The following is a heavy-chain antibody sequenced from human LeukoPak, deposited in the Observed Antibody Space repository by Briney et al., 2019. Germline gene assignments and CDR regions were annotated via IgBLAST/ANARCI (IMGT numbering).Heavy chain of an antibody. J-gene: IGHJ3*02. V-gene: IGHV3-33*08. D-gene: IGHD6-19*01. CDR3: ARDRGQWLVRDAFDI. CDR2: IWYDGSNK. CDR1: GFTFSSYG. Sequence: PGRSLSLSCAASGFTFSSYGMHWVRQAPGKGLEWVAVIWYDGSNKYYADSVKGRFTISRDNSKNTLYLQMNSLRAEDTAVYYCARDRGQWLVRDAFDIWGQGTMVTVSS.